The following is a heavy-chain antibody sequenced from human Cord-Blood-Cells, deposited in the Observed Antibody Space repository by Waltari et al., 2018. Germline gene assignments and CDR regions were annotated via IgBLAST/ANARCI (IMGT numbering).Heavy chain of an antibody. V-gene: IGHV4-31*03. CDR1: GGSISSGGYY. CDR2: IYYSGST. J-gene: IGHJ3*02. CDR3: ARDHNGDSSGWYDAFDI. D-gene: IGHD6-19*01. Sequence: QVQLQESGPGLVKPSQTLSLTCTVSGGSISSGGYYWIWIRQHPGKGLEWIGYIYYSGSTYYNPSLKSRVTRSVDTSKNQFSLKLSSVTAADTAVYYCARDHNGDSSGWYDAFDIWGQGTMVTVSS.